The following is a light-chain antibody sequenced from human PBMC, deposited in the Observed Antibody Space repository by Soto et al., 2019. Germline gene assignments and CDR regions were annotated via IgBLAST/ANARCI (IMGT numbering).Light chain of an antibody. V-gene: IGLV1-51*02. CDR2: ENN. CDR3: GTWDSSLSLWV. Sequence: QAVLTQPPSVSAAPGQKVTISCSGSSSNIGNNDVSWYQQLPGTAPKLLIYENNKRPSGIPDRFSGSKSGTSATLGITGLQTGDEADYYCGTWDSSLSLWVFGGGTKLTVL. J-gene: IGLJ3*02. CDR1: SSNIGNND.